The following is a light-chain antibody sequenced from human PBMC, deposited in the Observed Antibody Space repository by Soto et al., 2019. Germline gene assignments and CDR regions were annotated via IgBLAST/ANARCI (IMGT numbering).Light chain of an antibody. CDR2: DAS. Sequence: DIQMTQSPSTLSASLVYRFTITCRASQSISRYLAWYQKKPGEAPKLLIYDASSLQSGVSSRFSASGSGTEFSLSISSLQPDDLATYYCQHYNSLSSFGPGTKVDIK. J-gene: IGKJ3*01. CDR3: QHYNSLSS. V-gene: IGKV1-5*01. CDR1: QSISRY.